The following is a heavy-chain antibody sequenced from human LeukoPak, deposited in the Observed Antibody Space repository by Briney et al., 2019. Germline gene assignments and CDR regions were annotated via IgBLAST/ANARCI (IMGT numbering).Heavy chain of an antibody. CDR1: GFTFDDYA. J-gene: IGHJ4*02. V-gene: IGHV3-9*01. Sequence: GGSLRLSCAASGFTFDDYAMHWVRQASGKGLEWVSGISWNSGSIGYADSVKGRFTISRDNAKNSLYLQMNSLRAEDTALYYCAKDIMATIKFPNDYWGQGTLVTVSS. D-gene: IGHD5-24*01. CDR2: ISWNSGSI. CDR3: AKDIMATIKFPNDY.